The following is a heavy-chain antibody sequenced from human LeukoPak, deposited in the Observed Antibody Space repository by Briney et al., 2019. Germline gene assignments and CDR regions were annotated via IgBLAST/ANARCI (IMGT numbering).Heavy chain of an antibody. CDR2: ISAYNGNT. Sequence: ASVKVSCKASGYTFTSSGISWVRQAPGQGLEWMGWISAYNGNTDYAQKLQGRVTMTTDTSTSTAYMELRSLRSDDTAVYYCASMQQLLPLCYYNAMYIWGQGTTVTVSS. D-gene: IGHD6-13*01. CDR3: ASMQQLLPLCYYNAMYI. V-gene: IGHV1-18*01. CDR1: GYTFTSSG. J-gene: IGHJ6*02.